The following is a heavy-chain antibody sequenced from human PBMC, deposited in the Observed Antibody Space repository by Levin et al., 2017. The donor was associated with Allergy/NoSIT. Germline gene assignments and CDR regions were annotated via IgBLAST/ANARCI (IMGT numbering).Heavy chain of an antibody. CDR2: IIPILGIA. D-gene: IGHD2-2*01. CDR1: GGTFSSYT. V-gene: IGHV1-69*02. CDR3: ARNPSKSPAYYGMDV. Sequence: SVKVSCKASGGTFSSYTISWVRQAPGQGLEWMGRIIPILGIANYAQKFQGRVTITADKSTSTAYMELSSLRSEDTAVYYCARNPSKSPAYYGMDVWGQGTTVTVSS. J-gene: IGHJ6*02.